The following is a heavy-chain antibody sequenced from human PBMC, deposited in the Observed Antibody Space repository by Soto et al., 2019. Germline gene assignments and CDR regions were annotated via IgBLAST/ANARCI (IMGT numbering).Heavy chain of an antibody. V-gene: IGHV4-4*02. CDR2: IYHSGST. CDR1: GGSISSSNW. D-gene: IGHD1-26*01. Sequence: QVQLQESGPGLVKPSGTLSLTCAVSGGSISSSNWWSWVRQPPGKGLEWIGEIYHSGSTNYNPSLQSLVLISXDKSKNQCSLKLSSVTAADTAGYYCAREGGSLFDYWGQGTLVTVSS. CDR3: AREGGSLFDY. J-gene: IGHJ4*02.